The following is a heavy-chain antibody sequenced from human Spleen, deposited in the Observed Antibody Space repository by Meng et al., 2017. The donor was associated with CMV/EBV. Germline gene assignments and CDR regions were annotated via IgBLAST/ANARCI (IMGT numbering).Heavy chain of an antibody. D-gene: IGHD2-8*01. Sequence: SETLSLTCTVYGGSFSGYYWSWIRQPPGKGLEWIGEINHSGSTNYNPSLKSRVTISVDTSKNQFSLKLSSVTAADTAVYYCARGLVGDIVLMVYSIPYFDYWGQGTLVTVSS. CDR1: GGSFSGYY. CDR2: INHSGST. V-gene: IGHV4-34*01. J-gene: IGHJ4*02. CDR3: ARGLVGDIVLMVYSIPYFDY.